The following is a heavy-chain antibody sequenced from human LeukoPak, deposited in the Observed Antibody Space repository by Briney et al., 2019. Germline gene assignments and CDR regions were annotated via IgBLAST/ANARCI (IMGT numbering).Heavy chain of an antibody. CDR2: INPNSGGT. CDR1: GYTFTGYY. Sequence: GASVKVSCKASGYTFTGYYMHWVRQAPGQGREWMGWINPNSGGTNYAQKFQGRVTMTRDTSISTAYMELSRLRSDDTAVYYCARVRDGYNGFDYWGQGTLVTVSS. CDR3: ARVRDGYNGFDY. J-gene: IGHJ4*02. V-gene: IGHV1-2*02. D-gene: IGHD5-24*01.